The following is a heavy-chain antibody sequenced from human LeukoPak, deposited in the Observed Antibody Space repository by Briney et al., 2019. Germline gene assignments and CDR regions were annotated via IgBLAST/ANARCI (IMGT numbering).Heavy chain of an antibody. D-gene: IGHD6-19*01. Sequence: SGGSLRLSCAASEFTFSNYAMSWVRQAPGKGLEWVSGISGSGGSTYYADSVKGRFTISRDNSKNTLYLQMSSLRAEDTATYYCASLYSSAWYYFDYWGQGTLVTVSS. CDR3: ASLYSSAWYYFDY. J-gene: IGHJ4*02. CDR2: ISGSGGST. CDR1: EFTFSNYA. V-gene: IGHV3-23*01.